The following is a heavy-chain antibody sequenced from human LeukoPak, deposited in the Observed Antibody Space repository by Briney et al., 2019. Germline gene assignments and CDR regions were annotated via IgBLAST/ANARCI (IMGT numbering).Heavy chain of an antibody. CDR1: GFTFSRHG. Sequence: GGSLRLSCAASGFTFSRHGMHWVRQAPGKGPEWVATISYDGSDIYYADSVKGRFTISRDNSKNTLYLQMNSLRAEDTAVYYCATTLDYDSSGYYLEYFQHWGQGTLVTVSS. CDR3: ATTLDYDSSGYYLEYFQH. CDR2: ISYDGSDI. D-gene: IGHD3-22*01. V-gene: IGHV3-30*03. J-gene: IGHJ1*01.